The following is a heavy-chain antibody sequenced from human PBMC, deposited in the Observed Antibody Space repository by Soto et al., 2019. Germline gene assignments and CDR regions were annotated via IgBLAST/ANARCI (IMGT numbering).Heavy chain of an antibody. CDR3: ARLEGLATISYYFDY. J-gene: IGHJ4*02. Sequence: SETLSLTCSVSGDSINSDNYYWGWIRQPPGKGLEWIGSIYYRGNTYYNPSLKTRVTISLDKSKSQFSLKLNSVTAADSAVYFCARLEGLATISYYFDYSGQGTLVTVSS. V-gene: IGHV4-39*01. CDR2: IYYRGNT. D-gene: IGHD3-9*01. CDR1: GDSINSDNYY.